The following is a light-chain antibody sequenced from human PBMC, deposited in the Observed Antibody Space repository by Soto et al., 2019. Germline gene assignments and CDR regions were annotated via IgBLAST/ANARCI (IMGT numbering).Light chain of an antibody. J-gene: IGLJ1*01. CDR1: SSDVGGYNY. V-gene: IGLV2-11*01. CDR3: CSYAGSHSLYV. CDR2: DVS. Sequence: QSALTQPRSVSGSPGQSVTISCTGTSSDVGGYNYVSWYQQHPGKAPKLMIYDVSKRPSGVPDRFSGSKSGNTASLTISGLQAEDEADYYCCSYAGSHSLYVFGPGTKVTVL.